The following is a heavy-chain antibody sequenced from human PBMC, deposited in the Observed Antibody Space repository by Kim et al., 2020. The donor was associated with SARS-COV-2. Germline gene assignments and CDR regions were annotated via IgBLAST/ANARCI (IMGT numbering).Heavy chain of an antibody. V-gene: IGHV4-38-2*02. J-gene: IGHJ6*02. CDR3: ARDPFIVSRYYGMDV. CDR1: GYSISSGYY. D-gene: IGHD1-26*01. Sequence: SETLSLTCTVSGYSISSGYYWGWIRQPPGKGLEWIGSIYHSGSTYYNPSLKSRVTISVDTSKNQFSLKLSSVTAADTAVYYCARDPFIVSRYYGMDVWGQGTTVTVSS. CDR2: IYHSGST.